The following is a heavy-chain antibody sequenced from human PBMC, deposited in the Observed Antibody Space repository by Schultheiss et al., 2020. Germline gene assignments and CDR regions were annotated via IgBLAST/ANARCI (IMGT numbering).Heavy chain of an antibody. J-gene: IGHJ5*02. CDR1: GFTFSSYG. CDR2: ISYDGSNK. CDR3: ARPTTVERGAAPWGWFDP. V-gene: IGHV3-30*03. Sequence: GGSLRLSCAASGFTFSSYGMHWVRQAPGKGLEWVAVISYDGSNKYYADSVKGRFTISRDNAKNSLYLQMNSLRAEDTAVYYCARPTTVERGAAPWGWFDPWGQGTLVTVSS. D-gene: IGHD4-23*01.